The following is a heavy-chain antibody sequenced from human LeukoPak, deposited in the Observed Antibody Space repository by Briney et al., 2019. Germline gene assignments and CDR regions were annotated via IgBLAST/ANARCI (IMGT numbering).Heavy chain of an antibody. CDR2: INHSGSN. V-gene: IGHV4-34*01. Sequence: PSETLSLTCAVYGGSFSGYYWSWIRQPPGKGLEWIGEINHSGSNNYNPSLKSRVTISVDTSKNQFSLKLSSVTAADTAVYYCARGMNYDSSGYPGDYFDYWGQGTLVTVSS. J-gene: IGHJ4*02. CDR3: ARGMNYDSSGYPGDYFDY. D-gene: IGHD3-22*01. CDR1: GGSFSGYY.